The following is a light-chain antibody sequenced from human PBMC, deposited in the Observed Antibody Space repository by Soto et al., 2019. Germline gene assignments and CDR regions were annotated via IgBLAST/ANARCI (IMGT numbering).Light chain of an antibody. CDR3: SSYTSSSVG. Sequence: QSALTQPASVSGSPGQSITISCTGTSSDVGGYNYVSWYQQHPGKAPKLMIYDVSNRPSVVSNRFSGSKSGNTASLTISGLQAEDEAEYYCSSYTSSSVGFGGGTKVTV. CDR1: SSDVGGYNY. CDR2: DVS. J-gene: IGLJ2*01. V-gene: IGLV2-14*01.